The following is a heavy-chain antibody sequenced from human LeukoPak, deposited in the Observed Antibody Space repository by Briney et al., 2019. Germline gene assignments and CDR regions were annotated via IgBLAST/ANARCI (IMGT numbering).Heavy chain of an antibody. CDR3: AGEHCSSTSCPKLNWFDP. CDR1: GFTFSSYS. CDR2: ISSSSSTI. V-gene: IGHV3-48*01. D-gene: IGHD2-2*01. Sequence: PGGSLRLSCAASGFTFSSYSMNWVRQAPGKGLEWVSYISSSSSTIYYADSVKGRFTTSRDNAKNSLYLQMNSLRAEDTAVYYCAGEHCSSTSCPKLNWFDPWGQGTLVTVSS. J-gene: IGHJ5*02.